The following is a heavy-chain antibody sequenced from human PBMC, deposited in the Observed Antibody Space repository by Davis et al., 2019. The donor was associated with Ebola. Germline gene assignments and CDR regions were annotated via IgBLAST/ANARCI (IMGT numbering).Heavy chain of an antibody. CDR3: ARSATYYYGSGSWVYFDY. CDR1: GFTFSSYS. Sequence: GGSLRLSCAASGFTFSSYSMNWVRQAPGKGLEWVSVIYSGGSTYYADSVKGRFTISRDNAKNSLYLQMNSLRAEDTAVYYCARSATYYYGSGSWVYFDYWGQGTLVTVSS. CDR2: IYSGGST. D-gene: IGHD3-10*01. J-gene: IGHJ4*02. V-gene: IGHV3-66*01.